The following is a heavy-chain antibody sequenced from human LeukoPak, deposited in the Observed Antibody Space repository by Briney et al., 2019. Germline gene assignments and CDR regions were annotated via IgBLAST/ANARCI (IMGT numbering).Heavy chain of an antibody. CDR2: ILCDGRDK. D-gene: IGHD2-21*02. CDR1: GFTFSSYG. CDR3: AKPRGGDSWAFDV. Sequence: GRSLRLSCAASGFTFSSYGMHWVRQAPGEGLEWVAGILCDGRDKYYADSVKGRFTMTRDNSKNTLNLQMNSLRAEDTAVYYCAKPRGGDSWAFDVWGQGTMVTVSS. V-gene: IGHV3-30*18. J-gene: IGHJ3*01.